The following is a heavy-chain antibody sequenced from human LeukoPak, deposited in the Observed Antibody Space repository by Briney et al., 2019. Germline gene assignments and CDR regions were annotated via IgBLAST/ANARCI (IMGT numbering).Heavy chain of an antibody. CDR2: SSGSSI. J-gene: IGHJ4*02. CDR3: AREGSSSWYVDY. Sequence: PGGSLRLSCAGSGFTFSDYYMSWIRQAPGKGLEWVSYSSGSSIYYADFVKGRFTISRDNTKNSLYLQMNSPRAEDTAVYYCAREGSSSWYVDYWGQGTLVTVSS. V-gene: IGHV3-11*01. CDR1: GFTFSDYY. D-gene: IGHD6-13*01.